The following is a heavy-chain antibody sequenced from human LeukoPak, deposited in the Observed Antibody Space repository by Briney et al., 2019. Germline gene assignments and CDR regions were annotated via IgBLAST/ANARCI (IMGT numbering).Heavy chain of an antibody. D-gene: IGHD3-22*01. Sequence: SETLSLTCAVYGGSFSGYYWSWIRQPPGKGLEWIGEINHSGSTNYNPSLKSRITISVDTSKSQFSLKLSSVTAADTAVYYCARGEYYYDSSGYSPDYWGQGTLVTVSS. J-gene: IGHJ4*02. CDR3: ARGEYYYDSSGYSPDY. CDR1: GGSFSGYY. V-gene: IGHV4-34*01. CDR2: INHSGST.